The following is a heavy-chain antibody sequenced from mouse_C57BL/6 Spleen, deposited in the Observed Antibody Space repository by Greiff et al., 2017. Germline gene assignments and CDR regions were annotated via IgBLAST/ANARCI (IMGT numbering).Heavy chain of an antibody. D-gene: IGHD1-1*01. V-gene: IGHV1-26*01. CDR2: INPNNGGT. CDR1: GYTFTDYY. CDR3: ARDYGSSYAMDY. J-gene: IGHJ4*01. Sequence: EVQLQQSGPELVKPGASVKISCKASGYTFTDYYMNWVKQSHGKSLEWIGDINPNNGGTSYNQKFKGKATLTVDKSSSTAYMELRSLTSEDSAVXYCARDYGSSYAMDYWGQGTSVTVSS.